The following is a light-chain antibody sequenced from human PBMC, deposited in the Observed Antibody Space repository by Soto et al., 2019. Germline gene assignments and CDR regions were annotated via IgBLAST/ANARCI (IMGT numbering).Light chain of an antibody. V-gene: IGKV3-11*01. Sequence: EIVLTQSPATLSLSPVERATLSCRASQSISSYLAWYQQKPGQAPRLLIYGASTRATGIPARFSGSGSGTEFTLTISSLETEDFAVYYCQQRTNWPLTFGGGTKVDIK. CDR2: GAS. CDR1: QSISSY. CDR3: QQRTNWPLT. J-gene: IGKJ4*01.